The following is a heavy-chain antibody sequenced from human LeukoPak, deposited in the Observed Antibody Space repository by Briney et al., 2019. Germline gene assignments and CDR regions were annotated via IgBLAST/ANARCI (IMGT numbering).Heavy chain of an antibody. D-gene: IGHD7-27*01. Sequence: SETLSLTCTVSGGSVSSSSYYWGWIRQPPGKGLEWIGSISYSGTNYNNPSLKSRVSISIDTSKNQFSVKLTSVSAADTAMYYCASLGTLRSSGPRTLVTVSS. J-gene: IGHJ5*02. CDR2: ISYSGTN. CDR3: ASLGTLRS. CDR1: GGSVSSSSYY. V-gene: IGHV4-39*01.